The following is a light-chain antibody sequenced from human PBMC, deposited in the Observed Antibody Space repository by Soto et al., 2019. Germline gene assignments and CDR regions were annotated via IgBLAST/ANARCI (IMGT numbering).Light chain of an antibody. CDR1: SSDIGAYNY. V-gene: IGLV2-8*01. CDR3: CSYAGNNNYYL. CDR2: EVA. J-gene: IGLJ1*01. Sequence: QSVLTQPPSASGSPGQSVTISCTGTSSDIGAYNYVSWYQQQPGKVPKLVLYEVAQRPSGVPDRFSGSKSGNTASLTVSGLQAEDEADYYCCSYAGNNNYYLFGSGTKVTVL.